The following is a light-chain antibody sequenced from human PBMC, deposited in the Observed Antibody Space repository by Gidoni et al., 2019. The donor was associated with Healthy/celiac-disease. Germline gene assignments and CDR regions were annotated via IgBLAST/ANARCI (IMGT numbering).Light chain of an antibody. V-gene: IGKV3-15*01. J-gene: IGKJ3*01. CDR3: QQYNNWPPIT. CDR1: QSVSSN. CDR2: GAS. Sequence: EIVMTQSPATLSVSPGERATLSCRARQSVSSNLAWYQQKPGQAPRLLIYGASTRATGIPARFSGSGSGTEFTLTISSLQSEDFAVYYCQQYNNWPPITFXPXTKVDIK.